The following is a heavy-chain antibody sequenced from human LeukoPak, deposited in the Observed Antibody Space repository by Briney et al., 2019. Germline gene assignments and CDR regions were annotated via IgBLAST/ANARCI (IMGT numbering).Heavy chain of an antibody. Sequence: PGGSLRLSCAASGFTFSNYAMSWVRQAPGEGLEWVSAVSRSGGSTHYADSGKGRFTISRDNSKNTLYLQMNSLRAEDTAVYYCANEDSSGPGYFQHWGQGTLVTVSS. J-gene: IGHJ1*01. CDR2: VSRSGGST. CDR3: ANEDSSGPGYFQH. CDR1: GFTFSNYA. D-gene: IGHD3-22*01. V-gene: IGHV3-23*01.